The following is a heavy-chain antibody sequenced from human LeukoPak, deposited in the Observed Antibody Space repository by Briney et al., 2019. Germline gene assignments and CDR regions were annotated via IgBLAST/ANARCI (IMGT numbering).Heavy chain of an antibody. V-gene: IGHV4-59*01. D-gene: IGHD3-3*01. J-gene: IGHJ4*02. CDR2: IYYSGST. CDR3: ARGQTDYDFWSGPLY. CDR1: GGSISSYY. Sequence: SATLSLTCTVSGGSISSYYWSWIRQPPGKGLEWIGYIYYSGSTNYNPSLKSRVTISVDTSKNQFSLKLSSVTAADTAVYYCARGQTDYDFWSGPLYWGQGTLVTVSS.